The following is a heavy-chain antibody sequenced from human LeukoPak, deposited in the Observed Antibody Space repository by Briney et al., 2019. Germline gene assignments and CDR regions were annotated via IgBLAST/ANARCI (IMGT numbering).Heavy chain of an antibody. CDR3: AKDQNTVATAPFDY. V-gene: IGHV3-7*03. CDR2: IKQDETEK. CDR1: GFTFSNFW. J-gene: IGHJ4*02. Sequence: GGSLRLSCTASGFTFSNFWMGWVRQAPGKGLEWVANIKQDETEKFYLGSVKGRLTISRDNAKNSLYLQMNSLRVEDTALYYCAKDQNTVATAPFDYWGLGTLVTVSS. D-gene: IGHD4-17*01.